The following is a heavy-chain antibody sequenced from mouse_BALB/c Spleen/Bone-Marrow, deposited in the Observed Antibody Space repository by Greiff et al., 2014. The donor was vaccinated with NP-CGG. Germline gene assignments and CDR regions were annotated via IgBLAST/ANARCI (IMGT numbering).Heavy chain of an antibody. V-gene: IGHV5-12-2*01. Sequence: EVQGVESGGGLVQPGGSLKLSCAASGFTFTSYTMSWVRQTPEKRLEWVAYISNGGGSTYYPDTVKGRFTISRDNAKNTLYLQMSSLKSVDTAIYYCTREDYGAYWGQGTLVTVSA. CDR1: GFTFTSYT. CDR2: ISNGGGST. CDR3: TREDYGAY. D-gene: IGHD2-4*01. J-gene: IGHJ3*01.